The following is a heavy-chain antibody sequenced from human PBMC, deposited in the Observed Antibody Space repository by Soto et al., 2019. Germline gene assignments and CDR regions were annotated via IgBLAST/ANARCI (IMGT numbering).Heavy chain of an antibody. CDR1: GFTFSSYW. CDR3: AKGLRYFAVLDY. V-gene: IGHV3-74*01. CDR2: INSDGSST. Sequence: GGSLRLSCAASGFTFSSYWMHWVRQAPGKGLVWVSRINSDGSSTSYADSVKGRFTISRDNAKNTLYLQMNSLRAEDTAVYYCAKGLRYFAVLDYWGQGTLVTVSS. D-gene: IGHD3-9*01. J-gene: IGHJ4*02.